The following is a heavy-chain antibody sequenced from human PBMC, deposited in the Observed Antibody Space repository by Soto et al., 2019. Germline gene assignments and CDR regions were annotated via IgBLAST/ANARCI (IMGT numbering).Heavy chain of an antibody. CDR2: IYFTGKT. V-gene: IGHV4-31*03. D-gene: IGHD4-4*01. CDR3: AKDPSPQPIPAVTPGWFDP. J-gene: IGHJ5*02. Sequence: SETLSLTCTVSGDSIRDGGYYWAWIRQRPGKGLEWMGYIYFTGKTNYNPSLKNRLTMSVDMSRRQLYLRLTSVTAADTAVYFCAKDPSPQPIPAVTPGWFDPWGQEISVTVSS. CDR1: GDSIRDGGYY.